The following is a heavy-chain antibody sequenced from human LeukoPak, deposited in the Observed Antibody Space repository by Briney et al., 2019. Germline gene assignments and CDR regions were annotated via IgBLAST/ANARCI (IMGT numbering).Heavy chain of an antibody. CDR3: ARDARGGQWLGMDV. J-gene: IGHJ6*02. CDR1: GDSISRYY. V-gene: IGHV4-59*12. D-gene: IGHD6-19*01. CDR2: IFYSGIS. Sequence: PSETLSLTCTVSGDSISRYYWSWIRQSPGKGLEWIGYIFYSGISNYNPSLKSRVTVSVDTSKNQVSLKLSSVTAADTAVYYCARDARGGQWLGMDVWGQGTTVTVSS.